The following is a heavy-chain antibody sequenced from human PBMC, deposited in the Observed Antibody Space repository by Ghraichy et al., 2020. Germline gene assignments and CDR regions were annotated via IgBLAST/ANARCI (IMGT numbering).Heavy chain of an antibody. CDR3: ARAALITMIVVVPSRDAFDI. Sequence: ASVKVSCKASGYTFTSYYMHWVRQAPGQGLEWMGIINPSGGSTSYAQKFQGRVTMTRDTSTSTVYMELSSLRSEDTAVYYCARAALITMIVVVPSRDAFDIWGQGTMVTVSS. D-gene: IGHD3-22*01. CDR2: INPSGGST. V-gene: IGHV1-46*01. CDR1: GYTFTSYY. J-gene: IGHJ3*02.